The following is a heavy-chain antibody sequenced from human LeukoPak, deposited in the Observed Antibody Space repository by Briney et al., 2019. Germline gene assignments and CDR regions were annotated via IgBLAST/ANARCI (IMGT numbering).Heavy chain of an antibody. D-gene: IGHD2-2*01. Sequence: YPGGSLRLSCAASGFSFDDFSMHWVRQGPGKGLEWVSGISWNSGSIGYADSVKGRFTISRDNAKNSLYLQMNSLRAEDTALYYCAKMHASRHYCSSTSCYAFGAAPENWYFDLWGRGTLVTVSS. CDR1: GFSFDDFS. CDR2: ISWNSGSI. J-gene: IGHJ2*01. CDR3: AKMHASRHYCSSTSCYAFGAAPENWYFDL. V-gene: IGHV3-9*01.